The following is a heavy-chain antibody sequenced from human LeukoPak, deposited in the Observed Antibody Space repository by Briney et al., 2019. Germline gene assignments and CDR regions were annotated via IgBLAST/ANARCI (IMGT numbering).Heavy chain of an antibody. CDR2: IYYSGSI. Sequence: SETLSLTCTVSGGALSSYYWSWIRQPPGKGLEWIGYIYYSGSINYNPSLKSRVTISVDTSKSQFSLKLSSVTAADTAVYYCARGGYYDFWSGYYTPSPFDFWGQGALVTVSS. V-gene: IGHV4-59*08. CDR1: GGALSSYY. J-gene: IGHJ4*02. CDR3: ARGGYYDFWSGYYTPSPFDF. D-gene: IGHD3-3*01.